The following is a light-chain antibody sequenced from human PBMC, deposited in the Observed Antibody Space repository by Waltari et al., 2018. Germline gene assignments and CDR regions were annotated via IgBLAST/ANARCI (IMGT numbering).Light chain of an antibody. V-gene: IGKV1-5*03. CDR3: QQFNSYPWT. CDR1: QSISRW. CDR2: HAS. J-gene: IGKJ1*01. Sequence: DIQMTQAPSTLSASVGDRVTITCRASQSISRWLAWYQHKPGKAPQLLSYHASRLDTGLPSSFSASGSATDFPLTISSPQPDDFATYYRQQFNSYPWTFGLEPHVKIK.